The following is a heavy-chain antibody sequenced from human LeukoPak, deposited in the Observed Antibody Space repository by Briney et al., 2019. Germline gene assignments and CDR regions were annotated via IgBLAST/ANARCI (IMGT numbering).Heavy chain of an antibody. V-gene: IGHV4-59*01. CDR2: IYYSGST. CDR3: ARWSGYLDY. D-gene: IGHD3-3*01. CDR1: GGSISSYY. Sequence: PSETLSLTCTVSGGSISSYYWSWIRQPSGKGLEWVGYIYYSGSTNYNPSLKSRVTISVDTSKNQFTLKLSSVTAADTAVYYCARWSGYLDYWGQGTLVTVSS. J-gene: IGHJ4*02.